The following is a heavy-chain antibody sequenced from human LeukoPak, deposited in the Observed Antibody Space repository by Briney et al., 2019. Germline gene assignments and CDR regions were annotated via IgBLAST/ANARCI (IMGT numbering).Heavy chain of an antibody. CDR3: ARVGGHCSSTSCHGKINFDY. D-gene: IGHD2-2*01. CDR2: IIPIFGTA. Sequence: ASVNVSCKASGGTFSSYAISWVRQAPGQGLEWMGGIIPIFGTANYAQKFQGRVTITADESTSTAYMELSSLRSEDTAVYYCARVGGHCSSTSCHGKINFDYWGQGTLVTVSS. CDR1: GGTFSSYA. J-gene: IGHJ4*02. V-gene: IGHV1-69*01.